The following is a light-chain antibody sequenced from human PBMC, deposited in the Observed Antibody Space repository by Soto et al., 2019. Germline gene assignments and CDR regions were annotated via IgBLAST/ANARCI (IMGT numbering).Light chain of an antibody. Sequence: EIVLTQSPGTLSLSPGERSTLSCRASQSFSSSYLAWYQQKPGQAPRLLIYGASSRATGIPDRFSGSGSGTDFTLTISSLEPEDFAVYYCQHHGSALFTFGHGTKVDVK. V-gene: IGKV3-20*01. J-gene: IGKJ3*01. CDR2: GAS. CDR1: QSFSSSY. CDR3: QHHGSALFT.